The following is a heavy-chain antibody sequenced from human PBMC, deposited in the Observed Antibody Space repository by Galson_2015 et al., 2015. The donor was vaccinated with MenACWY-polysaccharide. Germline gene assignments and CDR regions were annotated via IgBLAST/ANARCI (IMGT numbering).Heavy chain of an antibody. J-gene: IGHJ6*02. CDR2: ILPIFGTA. CDR1: GGTFSSYA. V-gene: IGHV1-69*13. CDR3: ARGRIQWLVLRYYYYGMDV. Sequence: SVKVSCKASGGTFSSYAISWVRRAPGQGLEWMGGILPIFGTANYAQKFQGRVTITADESTSTAYMELSSLRSEDTAVYYCARGRIQWLVLRYYYYGMDVWGQGTTVTVSS. D-gene: IGHD6-19*01.